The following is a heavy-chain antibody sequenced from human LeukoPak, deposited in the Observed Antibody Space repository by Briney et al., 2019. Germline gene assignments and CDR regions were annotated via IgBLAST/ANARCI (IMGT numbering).Heavy chain of an antibody. Sequence: ASVTVSCTASGYTFTSYGISWVRQAPGQGLEWMGWISAYNGNTNYAQKLQGRVTMTTDTSTSTAYMELRSLRSDDTAVYYCARGDNPGYYYGMDVWGQGTTVTVSS. CDR2: ISAYNGNT. D-gene: IGHD3-9*01. J-gene: IGHJ6*02. V-gene: IGHV1-18*01. CDR1: GYTFTSYG. CDR3: ARGDNPGYYYGMDV.